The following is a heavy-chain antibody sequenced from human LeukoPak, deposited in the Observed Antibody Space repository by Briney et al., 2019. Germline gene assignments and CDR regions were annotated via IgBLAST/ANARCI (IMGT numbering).Heavy chain of an antibody. CDR2: ISYDGSNK. CDR3: ARDLPPAPWNGMDV. Sequence: GGSLRLSCAASGFTFSGYAMHWVRQAPGKGLEWVAVISYDGSNKYYADSVKGRFTISRDNSKNTLYLQMNSLRPEDTAVYYCARDLPPAPWNGMDVWGQGTTVTVSS. D-gene: IGHD2-2*01. V-gene: IGHV3-30*14. CDR1: GFTFSGYA. J-gene: IGHJ6*02.